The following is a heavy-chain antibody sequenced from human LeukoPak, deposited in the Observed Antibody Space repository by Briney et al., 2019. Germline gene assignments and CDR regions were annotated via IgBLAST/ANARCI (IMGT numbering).Heavy chain of an antibody. Sequence: PSETLSLTCTVSGGSISNYYWSWIRQPPGKGLEWIGYIYYSGSTHYNPSLKSRVTISVDTSKNQFSLKLSSVTAADTAVYYCARDPKYYYDSSGYYYQDAFDIWGQGTMVTVSS. J-gene: IGHJ3*02. CDR2: IYYSGST. CDR3: ARDPKYYYDSSGYYYQDAFDI. D-gene: IGHD3-22*01. V-gene: IGHV4-59*01. CDR1: GGSISNYY.